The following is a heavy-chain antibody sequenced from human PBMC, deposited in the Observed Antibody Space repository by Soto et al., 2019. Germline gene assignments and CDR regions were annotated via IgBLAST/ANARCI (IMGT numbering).Heavy chain of an antibody. CDR1: GFPFSNAW. V-gene: IGHV3-15*01. D-gene: IGHD1-7*01. J-gene: IGHJ5*02. CDR2: IKSKTAGGTT. CDR3: TTDYLELNDWFDP. Sequence: PGGSLRLSCAASGFPFSNAWMSLVRQSPGKGLEWVGHIKSKTAGGTTDYAAPVKGRFTISRDDSKNTLYLQMNRLKTEDTAVYYCTTDYLELNDWFDPWGQGNMVTVSS.